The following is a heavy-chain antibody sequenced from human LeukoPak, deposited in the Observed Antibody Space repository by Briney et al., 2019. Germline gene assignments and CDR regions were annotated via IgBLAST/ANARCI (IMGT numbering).Heavy chain of an antibody. CDR1: GGTFSSYA. CDR3: ATNPHCSGGSCYPYYYYYYMDV. CDR2: IIPIFGTA. V-gene: IGHV1-69*05. Sequence: SVKVSCKASGGTFSSYAISWVRQAPGQGLELMGRIIPIFGTANYAQKFQGRVTITTDESTSTAYMELSSLRSEDTAVYYCATNPHCSGGSCYPYYYYYYMDVWGKGTTVTVSS. D-gene: IGHD2-15*01. J-gene: IGHJ6*03.